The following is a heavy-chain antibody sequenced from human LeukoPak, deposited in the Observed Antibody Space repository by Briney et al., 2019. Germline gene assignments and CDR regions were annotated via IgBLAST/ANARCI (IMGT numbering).Heavy chain of an antibody. Sequence: GGSLRLSCAASGFTLSSYAMQWVRQAPAKGLDWVAVISYDGSTKHYKDSVRGRFTISRDNAKNTVYLQMNSLRSEDTAVYYCARKYSSSWYGVGSKWFDPWGQGTLVTVSS. CDR2: ISYDGSTK. D-gene: IGHD6-13*01. J-gene: IGHJ5*02. CDR3: ARKYSSSWYGVGSKWFDP. V-gene: IGHV3-30*04. CDR1: GFTLSSYA.